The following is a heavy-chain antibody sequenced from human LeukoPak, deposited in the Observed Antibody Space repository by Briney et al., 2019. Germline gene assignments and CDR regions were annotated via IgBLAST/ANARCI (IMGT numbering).Heavy chain of an antibody. J-gene: IGHJ5*02. CDR3: ARAVGYYDSSGYSRDWFDP. Sequence: GGSLRLSCAASGFTFRYYAMSWVRQAPGKGLEWVSSISVGGSSTYYSDSVKGRFTISRDNSKNTLYLQMNSLRAEDTAVYYCARAVGYYDSSGYSRDWFDPWGQGTLVTVSS. D-gene: IGHD3-22*01. V-gene: IGHV3-23*01. CDR2: ISVGGSST. CDR1: GFTFRYYA.